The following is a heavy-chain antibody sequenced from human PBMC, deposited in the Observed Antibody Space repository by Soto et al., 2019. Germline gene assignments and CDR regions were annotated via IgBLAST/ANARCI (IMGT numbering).Heavy chain of an antibody. CDR1: GYSLITYD. D-gene: IGHD6-19*01. CDR3: ARGRPGIAVAEGGFDV. CDR2: MNPDSGNT. Sequence: ASVKVSCKASGYSLITYDINWVRQATGQGLEWMGWMNPDSGNTGYAQNFQGRVTMTRDTSISTAYMELSSLKVEDTAVYYCARGRPGIAVAEGGFDVWGQGTPVTVSS. V-gene: IGHV1-8*01. J-gene: IGHJ6*02.